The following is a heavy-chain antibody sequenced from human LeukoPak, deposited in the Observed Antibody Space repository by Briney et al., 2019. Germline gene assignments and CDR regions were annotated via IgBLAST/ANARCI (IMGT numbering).Heavy chain of an antibody. Sequence: GASLRLSCAASGFTFSNYAMSWVRQAPGKGLEWVSAILGSGGSKYYADSVKGRFTVSRDNSRSTLYLQMKSLRAEDTALYYCAKWGDYDVLTGYYVPDYWGQGTRVTVSS. J-gene: IGHJ4*02. CDR3: AKWGDYDVLTGYYVPDY. D-gene: IGHD3-9*01. CDR1: GFTFSNYA. V-gene: IGHV3-23*01. CDR2: ILGSGGSK.